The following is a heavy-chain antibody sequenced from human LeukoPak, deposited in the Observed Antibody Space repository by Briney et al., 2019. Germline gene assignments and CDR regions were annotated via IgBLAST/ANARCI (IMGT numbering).Heavy chain of an antibody. Sequence: SGGSLRLSCAASGFTFSSYAMHWVRQAPGKGLEWAAVISYDGSNKYYADSVKGRFTISRDNSKNTLYLQMNSLRAEDTAVYYCASGGWLLYYYYYYGMDVWGQGTTVTVSS. CDR2: ISYDGSNK. J-gene: IGHJ6*02. D-gene: IGHD3-3*01. CDR1: GFTFSSYA. V-gene: IGHV3-30-3*01. CDR3: ASGGWLLYYYYYYGMDV.